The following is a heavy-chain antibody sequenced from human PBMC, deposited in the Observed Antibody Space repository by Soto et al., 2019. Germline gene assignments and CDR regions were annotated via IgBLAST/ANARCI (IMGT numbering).Heavy chain of an antibody. J-gene: IGHJ4*02. D-gene: IGHD2-15*01. Sequence: EVQLLESGGGLVKPGGSLSLSCAASGFTFSNVWMSWVRQAPGKGLEWVGRIKRRADGGTTDYATPVRGRFTVSRDDSKNTLYLQMNSLKTEDTAVYYCTARYCSGGSCYSVVYWGQGTLVTVSS. CDR2: IKRRADGGTT. V-gene: IGHV3-15*01. CDR3: TARYCSGGSCYSVVY. CDR1: GFTFSNVW.